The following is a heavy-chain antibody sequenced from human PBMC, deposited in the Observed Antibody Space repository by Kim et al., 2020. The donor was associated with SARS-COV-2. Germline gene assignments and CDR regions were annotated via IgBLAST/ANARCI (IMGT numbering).Heavy chain of an antibody. J-gene: IGHJ4*02. D-gene: IGHD3-10*01. CDR3: ARDYYPAMVRGVNVGY. Sequence: SVKGRFTISRDNAKNSLYLQMNSLRAEDTAVYYCARDYYPAMVRGVNVGYWGQGTLVTVSS. V-gene: IGHV3-11*06.